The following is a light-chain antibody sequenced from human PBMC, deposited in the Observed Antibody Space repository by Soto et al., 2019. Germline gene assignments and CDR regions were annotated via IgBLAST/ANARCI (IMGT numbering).Light chain of an antibody. J-gene: IGKJ4*01. CDR1: QSISRY. CDR2: AAS. CDR3: QQSYSTPRT. Sequence: DIQMTQSPSSLSASVGDRVTITCRASQSISRYLNWYQQPPGQAPKILIYAASSLQSGVPSRFSGGGSGSAFSLTISSLQPEDFATYYCQQSYSTPRTFGGGTKVEIK. V-gene: IGKV1-39*01.